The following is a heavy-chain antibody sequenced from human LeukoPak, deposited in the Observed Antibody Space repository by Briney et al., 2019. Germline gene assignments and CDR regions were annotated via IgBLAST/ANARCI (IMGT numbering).Heavy chain of an antibody. D-gene: IGHD6-19*01. J-gene: IGHJ5*02. CDR2: IYTSGST. CDR1: GGSISSGSYY. Sequence: SQTLSLTCTVSGGSISSGSYYWSWIRQPAGKGLEWIGRIYTSGSTNYNPSLKSRVTISVDTSKNQFSLKLSSVTAADTAVYYCASRLGSSGWEENWVDPWGQGTLVTVSS. CDR3: ASRLGSSGWEENWVDP. V-gene: IGHV4-61*02.